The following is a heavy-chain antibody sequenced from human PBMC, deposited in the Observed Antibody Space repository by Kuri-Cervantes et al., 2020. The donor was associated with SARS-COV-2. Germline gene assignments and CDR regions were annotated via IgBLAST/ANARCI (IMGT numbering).Heavy chain of an antibody. D-gene: IGHD1-7*01. CDR1: GFTFSSHW. J-gene: IGHJ6*02. Sequence: GESLKISCAASGFTFSSHWMYWVRQVPGKGLVWVSRSNSDGTFTTYADSVEGRSTISRDNAKNTLYLQMNSLRAEDTAVYYCAAELVAAYGMDVWGQGTTVTVSS. CDR3: AAELVAAYGMDV. CDR2: SNSDGTFT. V-gene: IGHV3-74*03.